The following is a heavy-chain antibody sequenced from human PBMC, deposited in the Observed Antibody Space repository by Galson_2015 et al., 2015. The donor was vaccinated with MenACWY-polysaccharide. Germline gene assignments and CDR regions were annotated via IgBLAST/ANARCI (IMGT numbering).Heavy chain of an antibody. CDR2: MSDTGSA. J-gene: IGHJ5*02. CDR3: AREPTYGGSFGWFDP. V-gene: IGHV4-61*01. CDR1: GDSVTRGTYY. Sequence: SETLSLTCTVSGDSVTRGTYYWGWLRQSSGKGLEWIGYMSDTGSANYNPSLRSRVSISIDTSKNQFSLTMTSVTAADTAMYYCAREPTYGGSFGWFDPWGPGTPVTVSS. D-gene: IGHD1-26*01.